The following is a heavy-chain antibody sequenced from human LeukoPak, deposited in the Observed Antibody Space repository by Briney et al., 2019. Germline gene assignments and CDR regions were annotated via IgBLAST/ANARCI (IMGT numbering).Heavy chain of an antibody. V-gene: IGHV3-48*01. D-gene: IGHD5-18*01. Sequence: GGSLRLSCAASGFNFRFYIMNWVRQAPGKGLEWISYISSDAKTVNYADSVKGRFTISRDNAKNSLYLQMNSLSADDTAVYYCARVGSRYGLPNSWGQGTLVTVSP. CDR2: ISSDAKTV. CDR1: GFNFRFYI. CDR3: ARVGSRYGLPNS. J-gene: IGHJ4*02.